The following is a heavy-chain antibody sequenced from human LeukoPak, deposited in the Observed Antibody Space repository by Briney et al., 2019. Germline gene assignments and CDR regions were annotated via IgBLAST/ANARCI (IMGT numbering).Heavy chain of an antibody. V-gene: IGHV4-4*09. Sequence: PSETLSLTCTVSGGSISSYYWSWIRQPPGKGLEWIGYIYTSGSTNYNPSLKSRVTISVDTSKNQFSLKLSSVTAADTAVYYCARWPSIAARPDYYYYYMDVWGKGTTVTVSS. J-gene: IGHJ6*03. D-gene: IGHD6-6*01. CDR1: GGSISSYY. CDR3: ARWPSIAARPDYYYYYMDV. CDR2: IYTSGST.